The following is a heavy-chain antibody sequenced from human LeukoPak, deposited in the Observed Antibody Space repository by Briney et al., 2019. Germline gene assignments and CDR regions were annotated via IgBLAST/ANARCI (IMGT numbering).Heavy chain of an antibody. CDR2: ITPNSGGT. J-gene: IGHJ4*02. V-gene: IGHV1-2*02. Sequence: ASVKVSCKVSGYTFIGYHIHWVRQAPGQGLEWMGWITPNSGGTSDAQKFQGRITITRDTSISTVYMELSRLRSDDTAVYYCARGDSGYGYWGQGTLVTVSS. D-gene: IGHD5-12*01. CDR1: GYTFIGYH. CDR3: ARGDSGYGY.